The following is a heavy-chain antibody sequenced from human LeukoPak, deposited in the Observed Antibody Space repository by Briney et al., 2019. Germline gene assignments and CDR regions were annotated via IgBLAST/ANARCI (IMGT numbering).Heavy chain of an antibody. CDR3: AKLRGSGYDY. J-gene: IGHJ4*02. CDR1: GFTLGDYA. CDR2: ISGDGGST. V-gene: IGHV3-43*02. Sequence: GGSLRLSCAASGFTLGDYAMHWVRQAPGKGLEWVSLISGDGGSTYYADSVKGRFTISRDNSKNSLYLQMNSLRTEDTALYYCAKLRGSGYDYWGQGTLVTVSS. D-gene: IGHD5-12*01.